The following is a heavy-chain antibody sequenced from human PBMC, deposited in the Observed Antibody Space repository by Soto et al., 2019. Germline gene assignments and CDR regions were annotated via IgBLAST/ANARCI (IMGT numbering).Heavy chain of an antibody. J-gene: IGHJ6*02. CDR1: GGSFSGYY. V-gene: IGHV4-34*01. CDR3: ARGLDSGYAWDGYYYYGMDV. Sequence: SETLSLTCAVYGGSFSGYYWSWIRQPPGKGLEWIGEINHSGSTNYNPSLKSRVTISVDTSKNQFSLKLSSVTAADTAVYYCARGLDSGYAWDGYYYYGMDVWGQGTTVTVSS. D-gene: IGHD5-12*01. CDR2: INHSGST.